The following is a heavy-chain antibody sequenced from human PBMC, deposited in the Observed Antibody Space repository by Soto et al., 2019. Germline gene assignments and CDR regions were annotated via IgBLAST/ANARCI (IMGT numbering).Heavy chain of an antibody. D-gene: IGHD1-20*01. CDR3: ARGGPLHNWNDERRRAFDI. V-gene: IGHV1-69*13. CDR1: GGTFSSYA. CDR2: IIPIFGTA. J-gene: IGHJ3*02. Sequence: SVKVSCKASGGTFSSYAISWVRQAPGQGLEWMGGIIPIFGTANYAQKFQGRVTITADESTSTAYMELSSLRSEDTAVYYCARGGPLHNWNDERRRAFDIWGQGTMVTVSS.